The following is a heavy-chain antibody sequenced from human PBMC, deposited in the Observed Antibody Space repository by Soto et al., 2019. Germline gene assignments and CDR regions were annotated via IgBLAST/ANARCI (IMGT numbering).Heavy chain of an antibody. CDR2: MNPNSGNT. CDR3: ARGAWGSRFFHY. V-gene: IGHV1-8*01. D-gene: IGHD7-27*01. J-gene: IGHJ4*02. CDR1: GYTFTSYD. Sequence: ASVKVSCKASGYTFTSYDINWVRQATGQGLEWMGWMNPNSGNTGYAQKFQGRVTMTRNTSISTAYMELSSLRSEDTAVYYCARGAWGSRFFHYWGQGTLVTVSS.